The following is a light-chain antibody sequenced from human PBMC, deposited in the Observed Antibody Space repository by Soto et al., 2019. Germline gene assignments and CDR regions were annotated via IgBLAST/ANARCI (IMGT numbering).Light chain of an antibody. CDR2: GAS. Sequence: EIVLTQSPGTLSLSPGERAALSCRASQSVNNDYLAWYHQKPGRAPRLVIYGASKRATGIPDRFSGSRSGTDFTLTISRLEPEDFAVYYCQQYGSSPWTFGQGTNVEIK. CDR1: QSVNNDY. CDR3: QQYGSSPWT. J-gene: IGKJ1*01. V-gene: IGKV3-20*01.